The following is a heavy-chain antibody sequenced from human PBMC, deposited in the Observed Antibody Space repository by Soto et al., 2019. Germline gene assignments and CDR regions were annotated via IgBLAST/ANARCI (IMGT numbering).Heavy chain of an antibody. V-gene: IGHV1-18*01. CDR2: ISAYNGNT. CDR3: ARAVGSGYYAGNFFDY. CDR1: GYTFTSYG. D-gene: IGHD3-3*01. J-gene: IGHJ4*02. Sequence: ASVKVSCKASGYTFTSYGISWVRQAPGQGLEWMGWISAYNGNTNYAQKLQGRVTMTTDTSTSTAYMELRSLRSDDTAVYYCARAVGSGYYAGNFFDYWGQGTLVTVSS.